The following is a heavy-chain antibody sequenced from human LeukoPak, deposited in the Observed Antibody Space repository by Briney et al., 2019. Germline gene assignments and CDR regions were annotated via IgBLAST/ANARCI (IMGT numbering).Heavy chain of an antibody. Sequence: PSETLSLTCIVSGGSISTSAYYWGWIRQPPGEGLQWIGSIYYSGNTYYNSSLKSRVTISVDTSTSQFSLRLSSVTAADTAVYYCARTRAYHYNSPLDYWGQGTLVTVSS. CDR1: GGSISTSAYY. CDR2: IYYSGNT. V-gene: IGHV4-39*07. CDR3: ARTRAYHYNSPLDY. D-gene: IGHD5-24*01. J-gene: IGHJ4*02.